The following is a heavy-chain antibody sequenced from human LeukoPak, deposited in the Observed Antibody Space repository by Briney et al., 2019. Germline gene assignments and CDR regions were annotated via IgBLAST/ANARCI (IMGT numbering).Heavy chain of an antibody. J-gene: IGHJ4*02. D-gene: IGHD4-17*01. CDR1: GFTFSSYA. CDR2: ISGSGGST. V-gene: IGHV3-23*01. Sequence: GGSLRLSCAASGFTFSSYAMTWVRQAPGKGLEWVSGISGSGGSTYYADSVKGRFTISRDNPKNTLYLQMNSLRAEDTAVYYCAKRSQYGDNDYWGQGTLVTVSS. CDR3: AKRSQYGDNDY.